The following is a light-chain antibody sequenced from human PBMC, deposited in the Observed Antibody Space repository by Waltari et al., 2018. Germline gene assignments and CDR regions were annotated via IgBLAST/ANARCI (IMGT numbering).Light chain of an antibody. CDR3: CSYAGSSTWV. J-gene: IGLJ3*02. CDR2: EVS. Sequence: QSALTQPASVSGSPGQSITISCTGTSSDVGTYNLFSCYQQHPGKAPKFMIYEVSKRPSGVSNRFSGSKSGNTASLTISGLQAEDEAAYYCCSYAGSSTWVFGGGTKLTVL. V-gene: IGLV2-23*02. CDR1: SSDVGTYNL.